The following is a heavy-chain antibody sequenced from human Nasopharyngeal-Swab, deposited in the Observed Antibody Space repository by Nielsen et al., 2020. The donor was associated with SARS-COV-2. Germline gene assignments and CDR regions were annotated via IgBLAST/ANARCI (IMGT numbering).Heavy chain of an antibody. J-gene: IGHJ4*02. CDR3: ARSTTTGNLDY. CDR2: INAGNGLT. Sequence: GSVQVPCKASGFTFATYTMQWLRQAPGQRLESMGWINAGNGLTKYSQKFQGRVTISRDTSASTAYMELSSLRSDDTAVYYCARSTTTGNLDYWGQGTLVTVSS. V-gene: IGHV1-3*01. CDR1: GFTFATYT. D-gene: IGHD1-1*01.